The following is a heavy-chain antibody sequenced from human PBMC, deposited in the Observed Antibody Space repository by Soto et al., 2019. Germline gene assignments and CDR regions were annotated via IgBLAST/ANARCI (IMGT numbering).Heavy chain of an antibody. D-gene: IGHD2-15*01. CDR3: ARVRDSFGLDV. J-gene: IGHJ6*02. Sequence: PSETLSLTCTVSGGSITGAYYWNWIRQHPGKGLEWIGSIHYRGSTYYNPSLQSRIAISLDRSNNQFSLKLSSVTAADTAVYYCARVRDSFGLDVWGQGTTVTVSS. CDR1: GGSITGAYY. V-gene: IGHV4-31*03. CDR2: IHYRGST.